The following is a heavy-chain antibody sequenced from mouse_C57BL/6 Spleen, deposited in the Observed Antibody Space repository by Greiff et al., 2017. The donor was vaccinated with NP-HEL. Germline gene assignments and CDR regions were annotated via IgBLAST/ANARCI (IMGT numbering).Heavy chain of an antibody. V-gene: IGHV1-80*01. CDR1: GYAFSSYW. Sequence: VQLQQSGAELVKPGASVKISCKASGYAFSSYWMNWVKQRPGKGLEWIGQIYPGDGDTNYNGKFKGKATLTADKSSSKAYMQLSSLTSEDSAVYFCARQVTTVVANYFDYWGQGTTLTVSS. CDR3: ARQVTTVVANYFDY. CDR2: IYPGDGDT. J-gene: IGHJ2*01. D-gene: IGHD1-1*01.